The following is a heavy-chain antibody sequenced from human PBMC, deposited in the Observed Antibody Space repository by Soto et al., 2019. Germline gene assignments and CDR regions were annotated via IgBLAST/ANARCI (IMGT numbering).Heavy chain of an antibody. Sequence: EVRLVESGGGLVQPGGSLRLSCAASGFTFRNYWLHWVRQVPGRGPVWVSGINNDGSGTFYADSVKGRFTISRDNAKNTLYLEMNSLRFEATALYYCGSSVEFWGQGTLVTVPS. CDR3: GSSVEF. J-gene: IGHJ4*02. CDR2: INNDGSGT. CDR1: GFTFRNYW. V-gene: IGHV3-74*01.